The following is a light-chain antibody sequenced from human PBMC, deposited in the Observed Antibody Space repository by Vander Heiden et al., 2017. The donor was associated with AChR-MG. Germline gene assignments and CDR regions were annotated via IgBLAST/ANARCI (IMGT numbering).Light chain of an antibody. CDR2: DAA. CDR1: QSVSSS. V-gene: IGKV3-15*01. Sequence: EIVMTHSPATLSVSPGERATLSCRASQSVSSSLAGYQQKPGQEPRHLIYDAATRATGIPARFSGSGSGTEFTLTISSRQSEDFAVYYCQQYNNWPPIGFGQGTRLEIK. J-gene: IGKJ5*01. CDR3: QQYNNWPPIG.